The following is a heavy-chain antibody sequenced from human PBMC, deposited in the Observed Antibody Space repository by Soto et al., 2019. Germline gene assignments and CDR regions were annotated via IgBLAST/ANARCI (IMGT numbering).Heavy chain of an antibody. Sequence: VQLVESGGGLVKPGGSLRLSCAASGFTFSLYSMSWVRQAPGKGPEWVSYISRSSTGIHYADSVKGRFTISRDDATNSMHLQMNSLRDGDTAVYYCARAVTWGLDVWGQGTTVSISS. CDR1: GFTFSLYS. D-gene: IGHD3-10*01. CDR2: ISRSSTGI. V-gene: IGHV3-48*02. CDR3: ARAVTWGLDV. J-gene: IGHJ6*02.